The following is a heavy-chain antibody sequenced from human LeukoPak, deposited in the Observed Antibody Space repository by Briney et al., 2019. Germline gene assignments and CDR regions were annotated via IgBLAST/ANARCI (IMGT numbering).Heavy chain of an antibody. V-gene: IGHV4-30-4*01. Sequence: SQTLSLTCAVSGDSISSDDYYWTWIRQPPGKGLEWIGYIFHSGNTYYNPSLKSRLSMSIDTSRNQFSLKLSSVTAADTAVEYCAGYHTKYDSGSYPAHYYEYGLDVWGQGTPVSVSS. D-gene: IGHD3-10*01. CDR1: GDSISSDDYY. J-gene: IGHJ6*02. CDR3: AGYHTKYDSGSYPAHYYEYGLDV. CDR2: IFHSGNT.